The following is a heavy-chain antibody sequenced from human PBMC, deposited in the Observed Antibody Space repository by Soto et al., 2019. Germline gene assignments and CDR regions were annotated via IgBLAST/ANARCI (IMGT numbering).Heavy chain of an antibody. Sequence: QVQLQQWGTGLLKPSETLSLTCSVSGGSFSGTYWSWIRQSPGKGLEWIGEIHHSGGTNYNPSLKSRVTRSADTSKNQFSLHLTSVTAADTAVYYCARGGGGGPRFLQWLLFWFDPWGQGTLVTVSS. V-gene: IGHV4-34*01. D-gene: IGHD3-3*01. J-gene: IGHJ5*02. CDR3: ARGGGGGPRFLQWLLFWFDP. CDR2: IHHSGGT. CDR1: GGSFSGTY.